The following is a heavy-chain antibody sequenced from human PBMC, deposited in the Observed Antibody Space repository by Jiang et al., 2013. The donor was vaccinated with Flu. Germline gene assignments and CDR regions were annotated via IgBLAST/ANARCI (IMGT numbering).Heavy chain of an antibody. CDR2: IDWDDDK. V-gene: IGHV2-70*11. J-gene: IGHJ6*02. CDR3: ARSQVEENYYGVDV. Sequence: TQTLTLTCTFSGFSLTSSGMCVSWIRQPPGKALEWLARIDWDDDKYYTTSLKSRLTISKDTSKNQVVLTMTNMDPVDTATYFCARSQVEENYYGVDVWGQGTTVTVSS. CDR1: GFSLTSSGMC. D-gene: IGHD3-10*01.